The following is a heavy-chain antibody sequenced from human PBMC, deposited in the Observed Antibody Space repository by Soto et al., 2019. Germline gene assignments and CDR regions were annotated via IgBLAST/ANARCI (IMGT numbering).Heavy chain of an antibody. CDR2: INHSGST. CDR3: ARERRDGYNYVDG. Sequence: SETLSLTCAVYGGSFSGYYWTWIRQPPGTGLEWIGEINHSGSTNYNPSLKSRVTISVDTSKNQFSLKLTSVTAADTAVYYCARERRDGYNYVDGWGQGTLVTISS. CDR1: GGSFSGYY. J-gene: IGHJ4*02. D-gene: IGHD5-12*01. V-gene: IGHV4-34*01.